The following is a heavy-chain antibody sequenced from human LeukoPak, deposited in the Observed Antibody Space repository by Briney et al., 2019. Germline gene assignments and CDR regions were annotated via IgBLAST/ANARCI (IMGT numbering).Heavy chain of an antibody. D-gene: IGHD3-10*01. CDR1: GGSISSYY. Sequence: KSSETLSLTCTVSGGSISSYYWSWIRQPPGKGLEWIGRTYTSGSTNYNPSLKSRVTMSVDTSKNQFSLKLSSVTAADTAVYYCARWSILVRGVDAFDLWGQGTMVTVSS. J-gene: IGHJ3*01. CDR2: TYTSGST. V-gene: IGHV4-4*07. CDR3: ARWSILVRGVDAFDL.